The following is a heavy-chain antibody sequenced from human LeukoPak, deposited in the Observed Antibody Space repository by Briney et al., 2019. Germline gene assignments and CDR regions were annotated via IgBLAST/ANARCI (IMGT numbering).Heavy chain of an antibody. V-gene: IGHV4-39*01. Sequence: PSETLSLTCTVSSGSISSNKYYWGWIRPPPGKGLEWIGSIYYTGSTFYNPSLKSRVTMSLDALKNQFTLKVTSVTATDTAVYYCARLVSYDVLTENFYKYYMDVWGKGTTVTVSS. D-gene: IGHD3-9*01. CDR3: ARLVSYDVLTENFYKYYMDV. CDR1: SGSISSNKYY. J-gene: IGHJ6*03. CDR2: IYYTGST.